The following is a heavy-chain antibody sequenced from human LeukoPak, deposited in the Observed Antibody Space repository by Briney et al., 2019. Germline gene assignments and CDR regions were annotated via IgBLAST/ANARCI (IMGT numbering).Heavy chain of an antibody. J-gene: IGHJ5*02. CDR1: GYTFTNYG. V-gene: IGHV1-18*01. CDR3: ARHQLSRGVWFDP. CDR2: ISTYNGNT. Sequence: ASVKVSCKASGYTFTNYGISWVRQAPGQGLEWMGWISTYNGNTNCAQKLQGRVTMTTEISTSTAYMELRSLRSDDTAVYYCARHQLSRGVWFDPWGQGTLVTVSS. D-gene: IGHD1-1*01.